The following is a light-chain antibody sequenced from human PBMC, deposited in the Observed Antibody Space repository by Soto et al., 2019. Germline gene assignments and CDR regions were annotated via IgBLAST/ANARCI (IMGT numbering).Light chain of an antibody. CDR2: DDS. CDR3: HVWDSSSGHYI. Sequence: YELTXPPSVSVAPGQTARISCGGNNIGRKSVHWYQQKPGRAPVVVVYDDSDRPSGIPERFSGANSGDTATLTISRVEAGDEADYYCHVWDSSSGHYIFGTGTKVTVL. V-gene: IGLV3-21*02. CDR1: NIGRKS. J-gene: IGLJ1*01.